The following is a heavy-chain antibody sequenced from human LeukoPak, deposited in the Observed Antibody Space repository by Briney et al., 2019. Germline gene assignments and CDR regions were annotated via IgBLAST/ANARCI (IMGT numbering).Heavy chain of an antibody. J-gene: IGHJ4*02. CDR3: ARVNGDYERGGAPDY. D-gene: IGHD4-17*01. V-gene: IGHV3-21*01. CDR2: ISSGSTYV. Sequence: GGSLRLSCAASGFTFSSYTMNWVRQAPGKGQDWVSSISSGSTYVYYADSVKGRFTISRDNAKNSLYLQMNNLRVEDTAIYYCARVNGDYERGGAPDYWGQGTLVTVSS. CDR1: GFTFSSYT.